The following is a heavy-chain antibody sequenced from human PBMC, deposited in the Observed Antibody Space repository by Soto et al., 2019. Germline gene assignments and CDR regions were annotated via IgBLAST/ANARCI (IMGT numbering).Heavy chain of an antibody. CDR1: GYTFXSSG. CDR3: AADLYYDSSGYYYLPLDY. V-gene: IGHV1-58*01. J-gene: IGHJ4*02. CDR2: IVVGSGNT. Sequence: SVKVSCKASGYTFXSSGVQGVRKARGQRHEWIGWIVVGSGNTNYAQKFQERVTITRDMSTSTAYMELSSLRSEDTAVYYCAADLYYDSSGYYYLPLDYWGQGTLVTVSS. D-gene: IGHD3-22*01.